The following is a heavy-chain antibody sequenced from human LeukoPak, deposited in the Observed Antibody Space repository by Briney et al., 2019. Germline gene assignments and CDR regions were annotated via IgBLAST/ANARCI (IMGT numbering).Heavy chain of an antibody. J-gene: IGHJ3*02. D-gene: IGHD1-1*01. CDR3: AKGGNDIGLDAFDI. CDR2: ISYDGSNK. V-gene: IGHV3-30*04. CDR1: GFTFSSYA. Sequence: PGRSLRLSCAASGFTFSSYAMHWVRQAPGKGLEWVAVISYDGSNKYYADSVKGRFTISRDNAKNSLYLQMNSLRAEDTAVYYCAKGGNDIGLDAFDIWGQGTMVTVSS.